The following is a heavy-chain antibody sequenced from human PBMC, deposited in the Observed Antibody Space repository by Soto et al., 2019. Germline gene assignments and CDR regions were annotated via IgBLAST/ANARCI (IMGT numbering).Heavy chain of an antibody. CDR1: GGTFSSYA. Sequence: QVQLVQSGAEVKKPGSSVKVSCKASGGTFSSYAISWVRQAPGQGLEWMGGIIPIFGTANYAQKFQGRVTITADESTSTAYMELSSLRSEDTAVYYCARDQDIVAVPAAKDYYYYGMDVWGQGTTVTVSS. CDR3: ARDQDIVAVPAAKDYYYYGMDV. CDR2: IIPIFGTA. J-gene: IGHJ6*02. D-gene: IGHD2-2*01. V-gene: IGHV1-69*01.